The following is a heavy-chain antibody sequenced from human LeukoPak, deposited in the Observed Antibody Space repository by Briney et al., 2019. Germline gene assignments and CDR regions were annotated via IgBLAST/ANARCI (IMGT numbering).Heavy chain of an antibody. J-gene: IGHJ6*03. D-gene: IGHD2-2*01. V-gene: IGHV1-69*05. CDR3: GSGYCSSTSCPDYYYYMDV. CDR1: GGTFSSYA. CDR2: IIPIFGTA. Sequence: SVKVSCKASGGTFSSYAISWVRQAPGQGLGWMGGIIPIFGTANYAQKFQGRVTITTDESTSTAYMELSSLRSEDTAVYYCGSGYCSSTSCPDYYYYMDVWGKGTTVTVSS.